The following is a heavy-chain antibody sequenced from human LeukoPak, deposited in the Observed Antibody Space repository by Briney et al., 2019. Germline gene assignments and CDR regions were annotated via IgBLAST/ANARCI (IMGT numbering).Heavy chain of an antibody. Sequence: GGSLRLSCAASGFTLSSYEMNWVRQAPGKGLEWVSYISSSGSGTIYYADSVKGRFTIARDDAKNSLYLQMSSLRDEDTAVYYCAREAIKDYWGQGTLVTVSS. J-gene: IGHJ4*02. CDR1: GFTLSSYE. V-gene: IGHV3-48*03. CDR2: ISSSGSGTI. CDR3: AREAIKDY.